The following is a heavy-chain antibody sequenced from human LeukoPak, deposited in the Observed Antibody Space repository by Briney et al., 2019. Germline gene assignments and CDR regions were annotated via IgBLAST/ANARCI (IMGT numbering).Heavy chain of an antibody. V-gene: IGHV4-39*07. D-gene: IGHD5-12*01. CDR2: IHHSGNT. J-gene: IGHJ4*02. CDR1: GDSISSSGYY. Sequence: PSETLSLTCSVSGDSISSSGYYWDWIRQPPGKGLEWIGSIHHSGNTNYNPSLKSRVTISADMSKNQFSLNLSSVTAADTAVYYRARMGGYSGYATHWGQGTLVTVSS. CDR3: ARMGGYSGYATH.